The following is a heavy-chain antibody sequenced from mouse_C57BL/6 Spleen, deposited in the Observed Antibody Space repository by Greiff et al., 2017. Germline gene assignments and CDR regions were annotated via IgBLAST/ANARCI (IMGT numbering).Heavy chain of an antibody. J-gene: IGHJ4*01. V-gene: IGHV1-52*01. D-gene: IGHD1-1*01. CDR1: GYTFTSYW. Sequence: QQSCKASGYTFTSYWMHWVKQRPIQGLEWIGNIDPSDSYTNYNQKFKGKATLTVDTSSSTAYMQLSSLTSEDSAVYYCAGFITTVVAKDYYAMDYWGQGTSVTVSS. CDR3: AGFITTVVAKDYYAMDY. CDR2: IDPSDSYT.